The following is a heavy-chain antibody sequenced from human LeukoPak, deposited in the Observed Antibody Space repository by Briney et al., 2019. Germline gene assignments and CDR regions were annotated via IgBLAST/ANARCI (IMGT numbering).Heavy chain of an antibody. CDR2: INPSGGST. Sequence: ASVKVSCKASGYTLTSYYMHWVRQAPGQGLEWMGKINPSGGSTSYAQKFQGRVTMTRDMSTSTVYMELSSLRSEDTAVYYCARELRGDIVDPWLQFRRGVIDYWGQGTLVTVSS. CDR3: ARELRGDIVDPWLQFRRGVIDY. D-gene: IGHD5-24*01. J-gene: IGHJ4*02. CDR1: GYTLTSYY. V-gene: IGHV1-46*01.